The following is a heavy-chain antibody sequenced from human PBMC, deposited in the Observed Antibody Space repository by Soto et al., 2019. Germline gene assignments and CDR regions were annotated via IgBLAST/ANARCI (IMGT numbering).Heavy chain of an antibody. V-gene: IGHV4-30-4*01. CDR3: ARDRVAAAMPVGGYFDY. CDR2: IYYSGST. CDR1: GGSISSGDYY. Sequence: QVQLQESGPGLVKPSQTLSLTCTVSGGSISSGDYYWSWIRQPPGKGLEWIGYIYYSGSTYYNPSLKSRVTISVDTSKNQFSLKLSSVTAADTAVYYCARDRVAAAMPVGGYFDYWGQGTLVTVSS. D-gene: IGHD2-2*01. J-gene: IGHJ4*02.